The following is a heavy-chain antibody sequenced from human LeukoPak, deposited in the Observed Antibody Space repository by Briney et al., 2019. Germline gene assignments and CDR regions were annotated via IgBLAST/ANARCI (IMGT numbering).Heavy chain of an antibody. CDR1: GYTFFSYN. D-gene: IGHD1-26*01. J-gene: IGHJ4*02. CDR3: ASTGMEVGATQFDY. V-gene: IGHV1-18*01. CDR2: ISAYNGNT. Sequence: ASVKVSCKASGYTFFSYNINWVRQAPGQGLEWMGWISAYNGNTDHAQKFQGRVTMTTDTSTNTAYMELRSLRSDDTAVYFCASTGMEVGATQFDYWGQGTLVTVSS.